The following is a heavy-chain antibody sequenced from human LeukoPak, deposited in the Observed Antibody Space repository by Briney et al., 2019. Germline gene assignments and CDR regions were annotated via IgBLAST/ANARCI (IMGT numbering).Heavy chain of an antibody. CDR3: VRDDAGFDY. CDR2: IYHSGST. Sequence: SETLSLTCTVSGDSIFNYYWSWIRQPPGKGLEWIGYIYHSGSTNYNPSLKSRVTISIDTSKNQFSLKLTSVTAADTAVYYCVRDDAGFDYWGQGTLVTVSS. D-gene: IGHD2-8*01. J-gene: IGHJ4*02. CDR1: GDSIFNYY. V-gene: IGHV4-59*01.